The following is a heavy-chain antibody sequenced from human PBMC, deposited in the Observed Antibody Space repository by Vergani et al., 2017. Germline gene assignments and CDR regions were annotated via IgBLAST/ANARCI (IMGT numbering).Heavy chain of an antibody. V-gene: IGHV3-11*05. D-gene: IGHD1-26*01. CDR2: ISSSSSYT. Sequence: QVQLVESGGGLVKPGGSLRLSCAASGFTFSDYYMSWIRQAPGKGLEWVSYISSSSSYTNYADSVKGRFTISRDNAKNSLYLQMNSLRAEDTAVYYCARAAGSRATYSRHYYYYGMDVWGQGTTVTVSS. CDR1: GFTFSDYY. J-gene: IGHJ6*02. CDR3: ARAAGSRATYSRHYYYYGMDV.